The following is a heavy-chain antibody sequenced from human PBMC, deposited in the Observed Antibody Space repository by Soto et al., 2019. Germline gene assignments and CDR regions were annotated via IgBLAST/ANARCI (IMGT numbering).Heavy chain of an antibody. J-gene: IGHJ4*02. D-gene: IGHD6-13*01. V-gene: IGHV1-18*01. CDR3: ARGSSPVDFDY. CDR2: INTYNGNT. CDR1: GYTFTNYG. Sequence: QVQLMQSGAEVKKPGASVQVSCKASGYTFTNYGINWVRQAPGQGLEWMGWINTYNGNTNFAQRLQGRVTMTTEASTSTAYMELRSLRSDDTAVYYCARGSSPVDFDYWGQGTLVTVSS.